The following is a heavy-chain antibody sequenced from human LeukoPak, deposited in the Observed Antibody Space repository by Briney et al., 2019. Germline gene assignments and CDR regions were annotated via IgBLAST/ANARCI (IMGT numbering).Heavy chain of an antibody. V-gene: IGHV1-69*05. J-gene: IGHJ6*03. D-gene: IGHD6-6*01. CDR3: ARSEAARRTIYYYYYMDV. Sequence: SVKVSCKASGGTFSSYAISWVRQAPGQGLEWMGGIIPIFGTANYAQRFQGRVTITTDESTSTAYMELSSLRSEDTAVYYCARSEAARRTIYYYYYMDVWGKGTTVTVSS. CDR1: GGTFSSYA. CDR2: IIPIFGTA.